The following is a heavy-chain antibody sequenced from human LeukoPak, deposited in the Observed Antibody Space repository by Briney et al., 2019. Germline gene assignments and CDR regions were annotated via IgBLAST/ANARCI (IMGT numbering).Heavy chain of an antibody. J-gene: IGHJ4*02. V-gene: IGHV4-59*01. CDR1: GGSISSYY. D-gene: IGHD3-22*01. CDR3: ARSYYYDSSGYYY. CDR2: IYYSGST. Sequence: SETLSLTCTVSGGSISSYYWSWIRQPPGKGLEWIGYIYYSGSTNYNPSLKSRVTISVDTSKNQFSLKLSSVTAADTAVYYCARSYYYDSSGYYYWGQGTLVTVSS.